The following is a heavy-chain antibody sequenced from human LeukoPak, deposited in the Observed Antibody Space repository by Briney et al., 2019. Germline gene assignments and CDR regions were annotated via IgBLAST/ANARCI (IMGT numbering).Heavy chain of an antibody. CDR1: GFTFSNYW. D-gene: IGHD1-26*01. V-gene: IGHV3-7*01. J-gene: IGHJ4*02. CDR3: ARAHSGSYLGSWFNY. CDR2: IKQDGSEK. Sequence: GGSLRLSCAASGFTFSNYWMNWVRQAPGKGLEWVANIKQDGSEKYYVDSVKGRFTISRDIAKNSLYLQMNSLRAEDTAVYYCARAHSGSYLGSWFNYWGQGTLVTVSS.